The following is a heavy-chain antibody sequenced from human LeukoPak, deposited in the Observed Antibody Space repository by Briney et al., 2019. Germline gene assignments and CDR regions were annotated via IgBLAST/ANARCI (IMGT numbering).Heavy chain of an antibody. CDR2: ISSSGGTI. CDR1: GFIFSNYE. D-gene: IGHD3-3*01. J-gene: IGHJ6*03. V-gene: IGHV3-48*03. Sequence: GGSLRLSCRASGFIFSNYEMNWVRQAPGKGLEWVSYISSSGGTIYYVDSVKGRFTISRDNAKNSLFLQMNSLRAEDTAIYYCAREPYDFWSAASVPGSYYMDVWGKGTTVTVSS. CDR3: AREPYDFWSAASVPGSYYMDV.